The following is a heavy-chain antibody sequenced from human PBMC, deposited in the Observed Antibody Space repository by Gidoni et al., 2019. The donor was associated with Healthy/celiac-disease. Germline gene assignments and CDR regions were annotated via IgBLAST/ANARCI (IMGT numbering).Heavy chain of an antibody. V-gene: IGHV3-13*01. CDR3: ARASRSSSWSYYYYYYGMDV. Sequence: EVQLVESGGGLVQPGGSLRLSCAASGFTFSSYDMPWVRQATGKGLEWVSAIGTAGDTYYPGSVKGRLTISRENAKNSLYLQMNSLRAGDTAVYYCARASRSSSWSYYYYYYGMDVWGQGTTVTVSS. CDR1: GFTFSSYD. D-gene: IGHD6-13*01. J-gene: IGHJ6*02. CDR2: IGTAGDT.